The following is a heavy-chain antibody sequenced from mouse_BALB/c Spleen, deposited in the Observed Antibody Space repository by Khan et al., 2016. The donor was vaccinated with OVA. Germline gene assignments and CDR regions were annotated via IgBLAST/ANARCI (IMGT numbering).Heavy chain of an antibody. CDR2: ISYSGST. V-gene: IGHV3-2*02. Sequence: EVQLQESGPGLVKPSQSLSLTCTVTGYSITSGYGWNWIRQFPGNKLEWMGYISYSGSTNYNPSLKSRISITRDTSKNQFFLHLNSVTTEETATYYCARTARIKYWGQGTTLTVSS. CDR1: GYSITSGYG. J-gene: IGHJ2*01. D-gene: IGHD1-2*01. CDR3: ARTARIKY.